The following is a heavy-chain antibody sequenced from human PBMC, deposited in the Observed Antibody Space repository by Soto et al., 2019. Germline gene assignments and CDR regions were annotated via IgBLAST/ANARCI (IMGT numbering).Heavy chain of an antibody. CDR1: GFTFSNYG. J-gene: IGHJ4*02. CDR2: IWYDGSNK. CDR3: ARDLSGPLDY. D-gene: IGHD3-16*02. Sequence: GGSLRLSCAASGFTFSNYGMHWVRQAPGKGLEWVALIWYDGSNKYYADSVKGRFTISRDTSKNTLYLQMNSPRAEDTAVYYCARDLSGPLDYWGQGTPVTVS. V-gene: IGHV3-33*01.